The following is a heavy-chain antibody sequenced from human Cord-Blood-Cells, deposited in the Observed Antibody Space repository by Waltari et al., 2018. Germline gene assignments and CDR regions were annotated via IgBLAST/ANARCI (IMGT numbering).Heavy chain of an antibody. CDR1: GGSFSGYY. V-gene: IGHV4-34*01. D-gene: IGHD6-13*01. CDR3: ARGRGSSSWLDY. CDR2: INHSGST. J-gene: IGHJ4*02. Sequence: QVQLQQWGAGLLKPSETLSLTCAVYGGSFSGYYWSWIRQPPGKGLEWIGEINHSGSTKHNPARKSRVTISVDTSKNQFSLKLSSVTAADTAVYYCARGRGSSSWLDYWGQGTLVTVSS.